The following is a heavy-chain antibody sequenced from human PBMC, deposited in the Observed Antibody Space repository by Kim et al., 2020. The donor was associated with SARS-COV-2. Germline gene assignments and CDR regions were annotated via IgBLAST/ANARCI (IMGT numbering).Heavy chain of an antibody. D-gene: IGHD6-25*01. J-gene: IGHJ4*02. CDR3: ASGRWSGPDY. Sequence: DTYYVDCVTGRIPISRDNDNTSLYLQMNSLRAEDTAVYYCASGRWSGPDYWGQGTLVTVSS. V-gene: IGHV3-7*01. CDR2: DT.